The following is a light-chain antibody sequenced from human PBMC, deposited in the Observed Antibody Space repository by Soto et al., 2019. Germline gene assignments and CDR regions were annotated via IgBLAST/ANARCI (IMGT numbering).Light chain of an antibody. J-gene: IGLJ7*01. CDR1: SSDVGSYNL. CDR3: CSYAGTSTHTV. Sequence: QSALTQPASVSGSPGQSITISCTGTSSDVGSYNLVSWYQQHPGKAPKLMISEVSKRHSGISDRFSGSKSGSTASLTISGLQDEDEADYYCCSYAGTSTHTVFGGGTQLTVL. CDR2: EVS. V-gene: IGLV2-23*02.